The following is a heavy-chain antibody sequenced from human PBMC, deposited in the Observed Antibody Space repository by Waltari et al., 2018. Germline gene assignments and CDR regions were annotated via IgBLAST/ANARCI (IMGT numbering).Heavy chain of an antibody. Sequence: QVQLQESGPGLVKPSQTLSLTCTVSGGSISSGSYYWSWIRQPAGKGLEWIGRIYTSGITNYNPSLKSRVTISVDTSKNQFSLKLSSVTAADTAVYYCARGDGDYGDYYYFDYWGQGTLVTVSS. CDR3: ARGDGDYGDYYYFDY. CDR1: GGSISSGSYY. D-gene: IGHD4-17*01. J-gene: IGHJ4*02. V-gene: IGHV4-61*02. CDR2: IYTSGIT.